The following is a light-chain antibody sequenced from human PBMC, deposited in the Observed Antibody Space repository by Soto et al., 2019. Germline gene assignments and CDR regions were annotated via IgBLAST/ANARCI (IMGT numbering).Light chain of an antibody. Sequence: DIPMTQSPSSLSASGGDRVTITCQASQDISNYLNWYQQKPGKAPKLLIYDASNLETGVPSRFSGSGSGTDFTVTISSLQPEDIATYYCQQYDNLPYTFGQGTKLEIK. J-gene: IGKJ2*01. V-gene: IGKV1-33*01. CDR1: QDISNY. CDR2: DAS. CDR3: QQYDNLPYT.